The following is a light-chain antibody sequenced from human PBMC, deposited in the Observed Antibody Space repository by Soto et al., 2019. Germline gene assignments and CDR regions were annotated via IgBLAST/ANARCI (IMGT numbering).Light chain of an antibody. J-gene: IGKJ4*01. Sequence: EIVLAQSPGTLSLSPGERATLSCRASQSVSSSYLAWYQQKPGQAPSLLIYAASNRATGIPARFSGSGSGTDFTLTISSLEPEDFAVYYCQQRNNWPLTFGGGTKVDIK. CDR1: QSVSSSY. V-gene: IGKV3D-20*02. CDR3: QQRNNWPLT. CDR2: AAS.